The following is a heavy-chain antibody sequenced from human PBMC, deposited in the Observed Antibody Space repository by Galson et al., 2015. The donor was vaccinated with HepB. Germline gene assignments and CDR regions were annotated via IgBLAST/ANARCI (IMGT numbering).Heavy chain of an antibody. CDR1: GFTFSSYW. V-gene: IGHV3-7*03. J-gene: IGHJ6*03. D-gene: IGHD3-3*01. CDR2: IKQDGSEK. Sequence: SLRLSCAVSGFTFSSYWMTWVRQAPGKGLEWVANIKQDGSEKYYVDSVKGRFTISRDNAKNSLYLQMNSLRAEDTAVYYCARDRARDFWSGYYNDYYYYMDVWGKGTTVTVSS. CDR3: ARDRARDFWSGYYNDYYYYMDV.